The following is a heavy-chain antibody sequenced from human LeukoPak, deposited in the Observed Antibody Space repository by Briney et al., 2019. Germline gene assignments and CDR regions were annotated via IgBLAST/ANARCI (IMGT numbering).Heavy chain of an antibody. CDR2: ISDSGGST. CDR1: GFTFSSYD. CDR3: AKHRDYGYFDY. J-gene: IGHJ4*02. Sequence: PGGSLRLSCAASGFTFSSYDMSWVRQAPEKGLEWVSLISDSGGSTYYADSVKGRFTISRDNSKNTLYLQMNSLRAEDTAVYYCAKHRDYGYFDYWGQGTLVTVSS. V-gene: IGHV3-23*01. D-gene: IGHD4-17*01.